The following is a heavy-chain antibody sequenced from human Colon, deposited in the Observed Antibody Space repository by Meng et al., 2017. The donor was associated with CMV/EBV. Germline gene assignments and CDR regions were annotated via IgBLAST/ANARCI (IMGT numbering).Heavy chain of an antibody. J-gene: IGHJ5*01. CDR2: IYSGGST. CDR3: AAQRRAGFDS. V-gene: IGHV3-53*01. Sequence: EWGESGGGLTQPGGSLRLSCTASGFTVSSHYMSWVRQAPGKGLEWVSVIYSGGSTYYADSVKGRFTISGDNAENTLYLQMDSLRVDDTAVYYCAAQRRAGFDSWGQGTLVTVSS. D-gene: IGHD5-24*01. CDR1: GFTVSSHY.